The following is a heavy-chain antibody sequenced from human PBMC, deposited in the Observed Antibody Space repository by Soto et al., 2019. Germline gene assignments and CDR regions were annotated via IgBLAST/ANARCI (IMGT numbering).Heavy chain of an antibody. CDR2: ISWNSGSI. V-gene: IGHV3-9*01. Sequence: EVQLVESGGGLVQPGRSLRLSCAASGFTFDDYAMHWVRQAPGKGLEWVSGISWNSGSIGYADSVKGRFTISRDNAKNSLYLLANSLRAEVTALYYCAKDSRGRVPGAFDIWGQGTMVTVSS. CDR3: AKDSRGRVPGAFDI. J-gene: IGHJ3*02. CDR1: GFTFDDYA. D-gene: IGHD2-15*01.